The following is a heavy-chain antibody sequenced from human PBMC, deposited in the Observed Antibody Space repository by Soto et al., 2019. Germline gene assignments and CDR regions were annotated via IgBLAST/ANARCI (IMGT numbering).Heavy chain of an antibody. D-gene: IGHD6-13*01. Sequence: ASVKVSCKASGYTFTGYYMHWVRQAPGQGLEWMGWINPNSGGTNYAQKFQGWVTMTRDTSISTAYMELSRLRSDDTAVYYCARDLIPYPAAAGAETIYYYYGMDVWGQGTTVTVSS. CDR1: GYTFTGYY. J-gene: IGHJ6*02. CDR3: ARDLIPYPAAAGAETIYYYYGMDV. CDR2: INPNSGGT. V-gene: IGHV1-2*04.